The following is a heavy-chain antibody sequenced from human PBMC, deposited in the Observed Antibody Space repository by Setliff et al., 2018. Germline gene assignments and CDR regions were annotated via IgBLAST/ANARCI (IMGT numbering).Heavy chain of an antibody. J-gene: IGHJ4*02. Sequence: GASVKVSCKASGYTFTNYGISWVRQAPGQGLEWMGYINTDNGVTYYAQKFQGRVTITTDTSTTTAYMEVRSPRSDDTAMYHCARNADYYDTAENPIFDYWGQGTLVTVS. CDR1: GYTFTNYG. V-gene: IGHV1-18*01. CDR3: ARNADYYDTAENPIFDY. D-gene: IGHD3-22*01. CDR2: INTDNGVT.